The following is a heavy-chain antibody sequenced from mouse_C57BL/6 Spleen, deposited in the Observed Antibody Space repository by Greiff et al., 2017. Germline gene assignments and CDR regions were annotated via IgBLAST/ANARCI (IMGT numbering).Heavy chain of an antibody. Sequence: DVQLVESGGGLVKPGGSLKLSCAASGFTFSSYAMSWVRQTPEKRLEWVATISDGGSYTYYPDNVKGRFTISRDNAKNNLYLQMSHLKSEDTAMYYCARDYSNYFDYWGQGTSVTVSS. V-gene: IGHV5-4*01. D-gene: IGHD2-5*01. CDR2: ISDGGSYT. CDR1: GFTFSSYA. J-gene: IGHJ4*01. CDR3: ARDYSNYFDY.